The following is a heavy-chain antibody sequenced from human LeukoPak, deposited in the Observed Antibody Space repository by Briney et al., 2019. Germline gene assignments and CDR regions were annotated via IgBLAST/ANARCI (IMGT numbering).Heavy chain of an antibody. CDR3: AKALQVWLFGFDY. J-gene: IGHJ4*02. Sequence: GGSLRLSCAGSGFTFSNYWVHWVRQAPGKGLVWVSRINTDGSRTDYADSVRGRFTISRDNAKNTLSLQMNSLTAEDTAVYYCAKALQVWLFGFDYWGQGTLVTVSS. V-gene: IGHV3-74*01. CDR2: INTDGSRT. D-gene: IGHD5-18*01. CDR1: GFTFSNYW.